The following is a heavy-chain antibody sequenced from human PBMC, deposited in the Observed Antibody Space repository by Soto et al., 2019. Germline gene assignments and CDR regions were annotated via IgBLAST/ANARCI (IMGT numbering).Heavy chain of an antibody. D-gene: IGHD3-22*01. CDR2: ISYDGSSK. J-gene: IGHJ4*02. V-gene: IGHV3-30*18. Sequence: GGSLRLSCAASGFTFSNYGMHWVRQAPGKGLEWVAVISYDGSSKYYADSVKGRFTISRDNSKNTLYLHMNSLRAEDTAVYYCAKDHSVGSSGYYTLFGYWGQGTLVTVS. CDR3: AKDHSVGSSGYYTLFGY. CDR1: GFTFSNYG.